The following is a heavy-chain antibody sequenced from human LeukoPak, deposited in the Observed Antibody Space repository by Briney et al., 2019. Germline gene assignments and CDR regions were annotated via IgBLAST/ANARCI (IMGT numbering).Heavy chain of an antibody. Sequence: SETLSLTCTVSGGSISSGGYYWSWIRQHPGKGLEWIGYIYYSGSTYYNPSLKSRVTISVDTSKSQFSLKLSSVTAADTAVYYCAGAIEGDTAMVTWGQGTLVTVSS. V-gene: IGHV4-31*03. CDR2: IYYSGST. CDR1: GGSISSGGYY. D-gene: IGHD5-18*01. J-gene: IGHJ5*02. CDR3: AGAIEGDTAMVT.